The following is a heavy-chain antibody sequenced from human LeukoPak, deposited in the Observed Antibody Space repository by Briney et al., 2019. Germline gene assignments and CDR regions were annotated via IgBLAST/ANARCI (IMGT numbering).Heavy chain of an antibody. CDR2: IYYSGST. J-gene: IGHJ4*02. CDR3: SRENGAFSPFGY. V-gene: IGHV4-39*07. Sequence: PSETLSLTCTVSGGSISSSSYYWGWIRQPPGKGLEWIGSIYYSGSTHYNPSLKSRVTVSLDKSKNHLSLNLTSVTAADTAVYYCSRENGAFSPFGYWGQGTLVTVPS. D-gene: IGHD2-8*01. CDR1: GGSISSSSYY.